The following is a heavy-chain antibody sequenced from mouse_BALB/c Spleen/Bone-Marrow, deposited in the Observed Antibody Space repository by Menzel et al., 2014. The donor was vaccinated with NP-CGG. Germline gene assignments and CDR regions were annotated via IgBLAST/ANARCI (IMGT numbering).Heavy chain of an antibody. Sequence: SGPELVKPGALVKISCKASGYTFTSYGINWVKQRPGQGLEWIGWIYPGDGSTKYNEKFKGKATLTADKSSSTAYMQLGNLTPENSSVCFWAGWGTYYAIDYWGQGTSVTVSS. CDR1: GYTFTSYG. V-gene: IGHV1S33*01. CDR2: IYPGDGST. J-gene: IGHJ4*01. D-gene: IGHD2-3*01. CDR3: AGWGTYYAIDY.